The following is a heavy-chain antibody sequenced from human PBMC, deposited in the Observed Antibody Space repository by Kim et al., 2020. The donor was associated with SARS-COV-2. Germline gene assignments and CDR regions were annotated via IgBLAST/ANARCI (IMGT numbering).Heavy chain of an antibody. CDR3: PRALCGGYCYSFGLDV. J-gene: IGHJ6*01. CDR1: GFSFDSYA. V-gene: IGHV3-30*04. D-gene: IGHD2-21*02. Sequence: GGSLRLSCAASGFSFDSYALHWVRQAPGKGLEWVETITYDGSKKFYADAVKGRFIIPREDSKNSLYLQMDNLRSDDTAVFYFPRALCGGYCYSFGLDVWG. CDR2: ITYDGSKK.